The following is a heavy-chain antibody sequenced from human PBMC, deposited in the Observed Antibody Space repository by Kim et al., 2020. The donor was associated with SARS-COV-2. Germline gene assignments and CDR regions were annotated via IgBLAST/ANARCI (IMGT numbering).Heavy chain of an antibody. J-gene: IGHJ6*02. D-gene: IGHD6-13*01. CDR3: ARTGYSSSWPRPYYYGMDV. CDR1: GGTFSSYA. Sequence: SVKVSCKASGGTFSSYAISWVRQAPGQGLEWMGGIIPIFGTANYAQKFQGRVTITADESTSTAYMELSSLRSEDTAVYYCARTGYSSSWPRPYYYGMDVWGQGTTVTVSS. V-gene: IGHV1-69*13. CDR2: IIPIFGTA.